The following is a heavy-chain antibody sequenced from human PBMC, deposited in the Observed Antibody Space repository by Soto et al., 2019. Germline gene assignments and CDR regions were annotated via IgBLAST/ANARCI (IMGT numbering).Heavy chain of an antibody. CDR2: ISGSGGST. V-gene: IGHV3-23*01. J-gene: IGHJ5*02. Sequence: GSLRLSCAASGFTFSSYAMSWVRQAPGKGLEWVSAISGSGGSTYYADSVKGRFTISRDNSKNTLYLQMNSLRAEDTAVYYCAKDHGDGYCSSTSCYYGWFDPWGQGTLVTVSS. CDR3: AKDHGDGYCSSTSCYYGWFDP. CDR1: GFTFSSYA. D-gene: IGHD2-2*03.